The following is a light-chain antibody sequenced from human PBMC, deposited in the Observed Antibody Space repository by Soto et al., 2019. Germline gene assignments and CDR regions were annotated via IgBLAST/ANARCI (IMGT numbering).Light chain of an antibody. CDR2: GAS. J-gene: IGKJ4*01. CDR3: QQYISSRLI. Sequence: EIVLTQSPGTLSLSPGDRATLSCTASQTVSSTDLAWYQQRAGQAPRLLIFGASSRATGIPDRFSGSGSGTDFTLTISRLEPEDFAGYYCQQYISSRLIFGGGTKVEIK. V-gene: IGKV3-20*01. CDR1: QTVSSTD.